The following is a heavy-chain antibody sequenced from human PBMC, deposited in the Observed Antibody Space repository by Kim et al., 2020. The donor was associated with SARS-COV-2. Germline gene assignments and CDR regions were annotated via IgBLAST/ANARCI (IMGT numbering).Heavy chain of an antibody. V-gene: IGHV4-39*01. D-gene: IGHD2-15*01. Sequence: IYYSGSTYYHPSLQARVPMSVDTSKNQFSLKLSSVPAADTAVYYCASVDWFDPWGQGTLVTVSS. J-gene: IGHJ5*02. CDR3: ASVDWFDP. CDR2: IYYSGST.